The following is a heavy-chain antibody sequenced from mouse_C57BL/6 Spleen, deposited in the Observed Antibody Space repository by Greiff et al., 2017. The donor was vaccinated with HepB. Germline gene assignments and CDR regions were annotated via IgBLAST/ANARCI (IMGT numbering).Heavy chain of an antibody. CDR3: ARGDYDYLYFDY. CDR1: GYTFTGYW. CDR2: ILPGSGST. Sequence: VQLQQSGAELMKPGASVKLSCKATGYTFTGYWIEWVKQRPGHGLEWIGEILPGSGSTNYNEKFKGKATFTAATSSNTAYMQLSRRTTEYPAIYYGARGDYDYLYFDYWGQGTTLTVSS. D-gene: IGHD2-4*01. V-gene: IGHV1-9*01. J-gene: IGHJ2*01.